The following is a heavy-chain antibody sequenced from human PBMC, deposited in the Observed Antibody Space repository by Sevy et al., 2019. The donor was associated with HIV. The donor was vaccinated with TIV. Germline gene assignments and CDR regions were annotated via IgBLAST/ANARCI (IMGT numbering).Heavy chain of an antibody. V-gene: IGHV1-18*01. CDR2: ISAYSGDT. Sequence: ASVKVSCKTFGYTFKTYGISWVRQAPGQGREWMGWISAYSGDTNFAQKFQGRVTMTTDTSTSTAYMELSSLRSDDTAVYFCARDKPQGVVIIPGSMWGGVDYWGQGTVVTVSS. D-gene: IGHD2-2*01. CDR3: ARDKPQGVVIIPGSMWGGVDY. J-gene: IGHJ4*02. CDR1: GYTFKTYG.